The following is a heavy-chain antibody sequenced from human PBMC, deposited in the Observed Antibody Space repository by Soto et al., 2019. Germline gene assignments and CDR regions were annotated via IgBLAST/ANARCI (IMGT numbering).Heavy chain of an antibody. J-gene: IGHJ3*02. D-gene: IGHD3-22*01. CDR1: GGSISSGGYY. V-gene: IGHV4-34*01. CDR3: ARGGFYDSSGVSAFDI. Sequence: SETLSLTCAVSGGSISSGGYYWSWIRQPPGKGLEWIGEINHSGSTNYNPSLKSRVTISVDTSKNQFSLKLSSVTAADTAVFYCARGGFYDSSGVSAFDIWGQGTMVTVSS. CDR2: INHSGST.